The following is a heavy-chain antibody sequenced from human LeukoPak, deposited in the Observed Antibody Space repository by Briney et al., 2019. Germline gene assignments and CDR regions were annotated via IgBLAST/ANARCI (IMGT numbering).Heavy chain of an antibody. Sequence: SETLSLTCTVSGGSISSGDYYWGWIRQPPGKGLEWIGYIYYSGSTYYNPSLKSRVTISVDTSKNKFSLKLSSVTAADTAVYYCARELAYCGGDCYTFDDWGQGTLVTVSS. CDR2: IYYSGST. V-gene: IGHV4-30-4*01. CDR3: ARELAYCGGDCYTFDD. D-gene: IGHD2-21*02. CDR1: GGSISSGDYY. J-gene: IGHJ4*02.